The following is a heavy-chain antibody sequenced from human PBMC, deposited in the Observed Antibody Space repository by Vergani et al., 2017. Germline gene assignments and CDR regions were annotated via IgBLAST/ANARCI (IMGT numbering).Heavy chain of an antibody. D-gene: IGHD2-2*01. CDR3: AKDRRDIVVVPAAPGDY. Sequence: EVQLLESGGGLVQPGGSLRLSCAASGFTFSSYAMSWVRQAPGKGLEWVSAISGSGGSTYYADSVKGRFTISRDNSKNTLYLQMNSLRAEDTAVYYCAKDRRDIVVVPAAPGDYWGQGTLVTVSS. J-gene: IGHJ4*02. CDR1: GFTFSSYA. V-gene: IGHV3-23*01. CDR2: ISGSGGST.